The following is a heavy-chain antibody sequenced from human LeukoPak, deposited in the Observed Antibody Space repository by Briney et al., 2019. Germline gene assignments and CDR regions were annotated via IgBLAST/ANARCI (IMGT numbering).Heavy chain of an antibody. CDR1: GGSISSYY. CDR2: IYYSGSI. V-gene: IGHV4-59*01. D-gene: IGHD3-10*01. Sequence: PSETLSLTCTVSGGSISSYYWSWIRQPPGKGLEGIGYIYYSGSINYNPSLKSRVTISVDTSKNQFSLKLSSVTAADTAVYYCARVDLSLPGIFDYWGQGTLVTVSS. CDR3: ARVDLSLPGIFDY. J-gene: IGHJ4*02.